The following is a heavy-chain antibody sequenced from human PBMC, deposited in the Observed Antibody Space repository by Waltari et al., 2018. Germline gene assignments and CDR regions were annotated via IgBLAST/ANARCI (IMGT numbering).Heavy chain of an antibody. CDR3: AYRLGDCTNRVCYPPQGFDY. V-gene: IGHV1-2*02. CDR1: GYSFTDYY. D-gene: IGHD2-8*01. Sequence: QVQLVQSGAEVKKPGASVRVYYKPSGYSFTDYYMHWVRQTPGQGLEWRGTIHPTRGVTKSAQKFQGRVAMTRDTSITTAYMALRSLSSDDTAVYYCAYRLGDCTNRVCYPPQGFDYWGQGTLVFVSS. CDR2: IHPTRGVT. J-gene: IGHJ4*02.